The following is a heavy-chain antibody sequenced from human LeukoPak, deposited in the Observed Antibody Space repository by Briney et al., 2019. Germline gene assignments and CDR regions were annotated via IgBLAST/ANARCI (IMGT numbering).Heavy chain of an antibody. J-gene: IGHJ4*02. V-gene: IGHV3-33*08. Sequence: GGSLRLSCAASGFTFSSYGMHWVRQAPGKGLEWVAVIWYGGSNKYYADSVKGRFTISRDNSKNTLYLQMNSLRAEDTAVYYCARARFRAGGGYHYYFDYWGQGTLVTVSS. CDR2: IWYGGSNK. D-gene: IGHD2-15*01. CDR1: GFTFSSYG. CDR3: ARARFRAGGGYHYYFDY.